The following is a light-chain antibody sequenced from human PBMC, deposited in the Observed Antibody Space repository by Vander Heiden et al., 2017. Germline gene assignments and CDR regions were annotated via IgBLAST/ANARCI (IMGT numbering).Light chain of an antibody. J-gene: IGKJ2*01. CDR1: QSISSW. CDR2: EAS. Sequence: DIQMTQSPSTLSASVGDRVTITCRASQSISSWLAWYQQKPGKAPKLLIYEASSVESGAPSRYSGSRSGTEFTLTISSLQPDDVATYYCQQYNSYSYTFGQGTKLEIK. V-gene: IGKV1-5*01. CDR3: QQYNSYSYT.